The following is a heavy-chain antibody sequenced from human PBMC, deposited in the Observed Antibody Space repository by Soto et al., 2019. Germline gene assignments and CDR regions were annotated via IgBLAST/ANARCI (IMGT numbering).Heavy chain of an antibody. D-gene: IGHD2-15*01. V-gene: IGHV1-69*13. CDR3: ARHIVVVVAASQRVASYFDY. CDR2: IIPIFGTA. Sequence: SVKVSCKASGGTFSSYAISWVRQAPGQGLEWMGGIIPIFGTANYAQKFQGRVTITADESTSTAYMELSSLRSEDTAVYYCARHIVVVVAASQRVASYFDYWGQGTLVTV. J-gene: IGHJ4*02. CDR1: GGTFSSYA.